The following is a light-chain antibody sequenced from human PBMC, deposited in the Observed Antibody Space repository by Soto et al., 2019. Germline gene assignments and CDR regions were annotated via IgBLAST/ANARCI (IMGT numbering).Light chain of an antibody. V-gene: IGKV1-39*01. Sequence: DIQMTQSPSSLSASVGDRVTITCRASQNIGRFLNWHQQKPGKAPKFLIYAASTLQSGVPSRFTGSGSGTDFTLTITSLQPEDFATYYCLQVNSFPLSFGGGTKVDIK. CDR3: LQVNSFPLS. CDR2: AAS. J-gene: IGKJ4*01. CDR1: QNIGRF.